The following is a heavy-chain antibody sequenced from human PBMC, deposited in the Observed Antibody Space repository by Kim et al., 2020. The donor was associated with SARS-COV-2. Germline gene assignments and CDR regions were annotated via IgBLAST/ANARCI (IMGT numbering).Heavy chain of an antibody. CDR3: ARAKGSPGANYYYYYGMDV. V-gene: IGHV4-59*01. J-gene: IGHJ6*02. Sequence: SRVTRSVDTSKNQFSLKLSSVTAADTAVYYCARAKGSPGANYYYYYGMDVWGQGTTVTVSS. D-gene: IGHD3-10*01.